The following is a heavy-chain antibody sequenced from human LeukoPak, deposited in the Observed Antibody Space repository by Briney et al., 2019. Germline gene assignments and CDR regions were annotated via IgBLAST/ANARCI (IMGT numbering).Heavy chain of an antibody. V-gene: IGHV4-39*07. J-gene: IGHJ4*02. Sequence: SETLSLTCSVSRDSVSRSSYYWGWIRQPPGKGLEWLGSAYYSGLTYYNSSLKSRLQISIDTSKDQISLKLISVSAADTAVYYCAREGYSSGLNFDYWGQGTLVTVSS. D-gene: IGHD6-19*01. CDR2: AYYSGLT. CDR3: AREGYSSGLNFDY. CDR1: RDSVSRSSYY.